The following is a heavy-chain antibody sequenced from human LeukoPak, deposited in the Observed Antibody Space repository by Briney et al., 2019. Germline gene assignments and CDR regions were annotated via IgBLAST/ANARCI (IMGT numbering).Heavy chain of an antibody. Sequence: HPGGSLRLSCAASGFTFSSYAMSWVRQAPGKGLEWVSAISGSGGSTYYADSVKGRFTISRDNAKNSLYLQMNSLRAEDTAVYYCARDSAPGYGPTFDYWGQGTLVTVSS. J-gene: IGHJ4*02. D-gene: IGHD6-13*01. CDR2: ISGSGGST. V-gene: IGHV3-23*01. CDR1: GFTFSSYA. CDR3: ARDSAPGYGPTFDY.